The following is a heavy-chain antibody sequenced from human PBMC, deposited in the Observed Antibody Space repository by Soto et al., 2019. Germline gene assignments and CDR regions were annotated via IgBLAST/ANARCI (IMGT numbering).Heavy chain of an antibody. CDR1: GFTFDDFA. J-gene: IGHJ4*02. CDR3: AKDISLGELSAPDH. D-gene: IGHD3-16*02. V-gene: IGHV3-9*01. CDR2: MSWNRCSI. Sequence: PGGSLRLSCVASGFTFDDFAMHWVRQAPGKGLEWVSGMSWNRCSIVYADSVKGRFTISRDNAKNSLYLQMNSLRPEDTALYYCAKDISLGELSAPDHWGQGTLVTVSS.